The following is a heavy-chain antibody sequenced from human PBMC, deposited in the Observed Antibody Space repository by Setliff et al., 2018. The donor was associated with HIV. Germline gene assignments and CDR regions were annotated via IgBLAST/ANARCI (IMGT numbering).Heavy chain of an antibody. CDR2: IYYSGST. V-gene: IGHV4-59*01. Sequence: SETLSLTCTVSGGSISSYYWSWIRQPPGKGLEWIGYIYYSGSTNYNPSLKSRVTIPVDTSKNQFSLKLSSVTAADTAVYYCARDPSQSGNAGWFDPWGQGTLVTV. D-gene: IGHD3-3*01. CDR3: ARDPSQSGNAGWFDP. CDR1: GGSISSYY. J-gene: IGHJ5*02.